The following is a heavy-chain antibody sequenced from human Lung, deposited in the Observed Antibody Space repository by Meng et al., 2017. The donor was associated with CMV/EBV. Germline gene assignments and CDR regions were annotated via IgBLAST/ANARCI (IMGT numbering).Heavy chain of an antibody. D-gene: IGHD2-15*01. CDR1: GFSFNSYA. Sequence: GGSXRLSCAASGFSFNSYAMTWVRQAPGKGLEWVSGISGSGGSTYYADSVKGRFTISRDNSKNTLFVQMNSLRDEDTALYYCARVYCSRGSCSFDYWGQGXLDTVSS. CDR3: ARVYCSRGSCSFDY. J-gene: IGHJ4*02. CDR2: ISGSGGST. V-gene: IGHV3-23*01.